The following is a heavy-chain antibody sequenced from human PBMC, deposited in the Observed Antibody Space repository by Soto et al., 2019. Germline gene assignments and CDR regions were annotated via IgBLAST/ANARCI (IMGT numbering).Heavy chain of an antibody. CDR2: IIPIFGTA. CDR1: GGTFSSYT. CDR3: ARGNHRWLQLWYFDL. Sequence: QVQLVQSGAEVKKPGSSVTVSCKASGGTFSSYTISWVRQAPGQGLEWMGGIIPIFGTANYAQKVQGRVTITADESTRTAYMELSSLRSEDTAVYYCARGNHRWLQLWYFDLWGRGTLVTVSS. D-gene: IGHD5-12*01. J-gene: IGHJ2*01. V-gene: IGHV1-69*12.